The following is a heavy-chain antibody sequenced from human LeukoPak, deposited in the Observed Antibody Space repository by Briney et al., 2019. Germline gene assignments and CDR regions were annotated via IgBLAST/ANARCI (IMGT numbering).Heavy chain of an antibody. CDR3: AREIGGSYGGYFDY. CDR1: GYTFTSYA. Sequence: ASVKVSCKASGYTFTSYAMHWVRQAPGQRLEWMGWINAGNGNTKYSQKFQGRVTITRDTSASTAYMELRSLRSDDTAVYYCAREIGGSYGGYFDYWGQGTLVTVSS. V-gene: IGHV1-3*01. D-gene: IGHD1-26*01. CDR2: INAGNGNT. J-gene: IGHJ4*02.